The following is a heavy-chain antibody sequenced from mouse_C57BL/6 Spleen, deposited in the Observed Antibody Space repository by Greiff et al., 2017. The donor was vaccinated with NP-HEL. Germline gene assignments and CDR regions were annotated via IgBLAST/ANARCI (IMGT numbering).Heavy chain of an antibody. J-gene: IGHJ2*01. CDR2: IDPSDSYT. Sequence: QVQLKQPGAELVMPGASVKLSCKASGYTFTSYWMHWVKQRPGQGLEWIGEIDPSDSYTNYNQKFKGKSTLTVDKSSSTAYMQLSSLTSEDSAVYYCARTLYGSSPFDYWGQGTTLTVSS. V-gene: IGHV1-69*01. CDR3: ARTLYGSSPFDY. D-gene: IGHD1-1*01. CDR1: GYTFTSYW.